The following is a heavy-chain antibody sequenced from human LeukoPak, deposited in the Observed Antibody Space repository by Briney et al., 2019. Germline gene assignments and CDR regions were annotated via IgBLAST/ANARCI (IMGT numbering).Heavy chain of an antibody. CDR1: GYSISSGYY. D-gene: IGHD3-22*01. CDR3: ARGPYYYDSSGYYSQYPYNWFDP. J-gene: IGHJ5*02. CDR2: IYHSGST. Sequence: SETLSLTCTVSGYSISSGYYWGWIRQPPGKGLEWIGSIYHSGSTYYNPSLKSRVTISVDTSKNQFSLKLSSVTAADTAVYYCARGPYYYDSSGYYSQYPYNWFDPWGQGTLVTVSS. V-gene: IGHV4-38-2*02.